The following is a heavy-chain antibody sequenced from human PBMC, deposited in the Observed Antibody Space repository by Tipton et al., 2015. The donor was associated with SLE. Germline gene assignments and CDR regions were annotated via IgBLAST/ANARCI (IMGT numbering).Heavy chain of an antibody. V-gene: IGHV3-21*03. Sequence: SLRLSCAASGFTFSSYSMNWVRQAPGKGLEWVSSISSSSSYIYYADSVKGRFTISRDNAKNSLYLQMNSLRAEDTAVYYCARAGSGSSDSYSGMDVWGQGTTVTVSS. CDR1: GFTFSSYS. CDR2: ISSSSSYI. D-gene: IGHD6-6*01. CDR3: ARAGSGSSDSYSGMDV. J-gene: IGHJ6*02.